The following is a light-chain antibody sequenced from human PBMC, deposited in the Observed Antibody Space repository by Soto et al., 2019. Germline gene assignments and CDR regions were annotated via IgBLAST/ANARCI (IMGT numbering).Light chain of an antibody. J-gene: IGLJ2*01. CDR1: NIGSKS. Sequence: SYELTQPPSVSVAPGKTARITCGGNNIGSKSVHWYQQKPGQAPVLVIYYDSDRPSGIPERFSGSNSGNTATLTISRVEAGDEADYYCQVWDSRSDHPGVVFGGGTKVTVL. CDR2: YDS. V-gene: IGLV3-21*04. CDR3: QVWDSRSDHPGVV.